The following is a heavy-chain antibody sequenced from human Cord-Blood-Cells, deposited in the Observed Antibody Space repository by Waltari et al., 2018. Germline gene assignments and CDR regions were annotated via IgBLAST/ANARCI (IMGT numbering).Heavy chain of an antibody. V-gene: IGHV3-21*01. CDR1: GCTFSSYS. J-gene: IGHJ3*02. CDR3: ASKLTGDSAFDI. D-gene: IGHD7-27*01. Sequence: EVQLVESGGGLVKPGGSLRLSCAASGCTFSSYSMNWVRQAPGKGLEWVSSISSSSSYIYYADSVKGRFTISRDNAKNSLYLQMNSLRAEDTAVYYCASKLTGDSAFDIWGQGTMVTVSS. CDR2: ISSSSSYI.